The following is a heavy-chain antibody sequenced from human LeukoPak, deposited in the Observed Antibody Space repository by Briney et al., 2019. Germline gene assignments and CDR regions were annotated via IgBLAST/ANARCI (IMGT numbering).Heavy chain of an antibody. V-gene: IGHV4-39*07. CDR1: GGSISSSSYY. Sequence: SETLSLTCSVSGGSISSSSYYWGWIRQPPGKGLEWIGEINHSGSTNYNPSLKSRVTISVDTSKNQFSLKLSSVTAADTAVYYCAREPLYCSSTSCYSDYWGQGTLVTVSS. CDR3: AREPLYCSSTSCYSDY. J-gene: IGHJ4*02. D-gene: IGHD2-2*02. CDR2: INHSGST.